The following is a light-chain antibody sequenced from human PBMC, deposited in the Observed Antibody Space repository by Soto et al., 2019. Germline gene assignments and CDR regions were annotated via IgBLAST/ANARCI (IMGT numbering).Light chain of an antibody. Sequence: QSALTQPASVSGSPGQSITISCTGTSSDVGGYNYVSWYQQRPGKAPKLIIYGVSNRPSGVSNRFSGSKSGNSASLTISGLQAEDESDYYCGSYTISSTSRYVFGTGTKVTVL. CDR3: GSYTISSTSRYV. J-gene: IGLJ1*01. CDR1: SSDVGGYNY. V-gene: IGLV2-14*01. CDR2: GVS.